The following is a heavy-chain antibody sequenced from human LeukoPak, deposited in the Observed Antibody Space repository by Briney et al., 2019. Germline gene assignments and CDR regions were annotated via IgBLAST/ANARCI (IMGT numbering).Heavy chain of an antibody. D-gene: IGHD6-19*01. CDR3: ARDSPWSEAEQWLVRFDY. Sequence: GASVKVSCTASGYTFTSYGISWVRQAPGQGLEWMGWISAYNGNTNYAQKVQGRVTMTTDTATSTAYMELRSLRSDDTAVYYCARDSPWSEAEQWLVRFDYWGQGTLVTVSS. J-gene: IGHJ4*02. CDR1: GYTFTSYG. CDR2: ISAYNGNT. V-gene: IGHV1-18*04.